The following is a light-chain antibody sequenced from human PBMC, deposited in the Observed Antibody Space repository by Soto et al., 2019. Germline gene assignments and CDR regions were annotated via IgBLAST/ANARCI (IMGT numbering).Light chain of an antibody. CDR2: GAS. V-gene: IGKV3-15*01. J-gene: IGKJ2*01. CDR1: QSVRSN. CDR3: QQYNTWPSMYT. Sequence: EIVMTQSPATLSVSLGERVTLSCRASQSVRSNLAWYQQRPGQAPRLLIFGASSRATGIPARFSGSGSGTEFILTISSLQSEDFAVYYCQQYNTWPSMYTFGRGTKLDLK.